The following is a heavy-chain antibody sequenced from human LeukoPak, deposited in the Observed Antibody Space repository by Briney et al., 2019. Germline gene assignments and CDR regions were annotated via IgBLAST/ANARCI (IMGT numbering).Heavy chain of an antibody. J-gene: IGHJ4*02. D-gene: IGHD3-3*01. V-gene: IGHV4-39*02. CDR2: IYYSGST. CDR3: ARDFWSGYFDY. Sequence: NPSETLSLTCTVSGGSISSSSHYWGWIRQPPGKGLEWIGSIYYSGSTYYNPSLKSRVTISIDTSKNQFSLKLSSVTAADTAVYYCARDFWSGYFDYWGQGTLVTVSS. CDR1: GGSISSSSHY.